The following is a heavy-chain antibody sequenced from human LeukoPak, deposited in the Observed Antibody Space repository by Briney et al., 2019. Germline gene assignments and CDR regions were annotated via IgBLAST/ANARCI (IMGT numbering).Heavy chain of an antibody. CDR1: GFTFSSYG. D-gene: IGHD4-23*01. Sequence: GGSLRLSCAASGFTFSSYGMHWVRQAPGKGLEWVAVISYDGSNKYYADSVKGRFTISRDNSKNTLYLQMNSLRAEDTAVYYCAKVGNQVYFDYWGQGTLVTVSS. CDR3: AKVGNQVYFDY. J-gene: IGHJ4*02. CDR2: ISYDGSNK. V-gene: IGHV3-30*18.